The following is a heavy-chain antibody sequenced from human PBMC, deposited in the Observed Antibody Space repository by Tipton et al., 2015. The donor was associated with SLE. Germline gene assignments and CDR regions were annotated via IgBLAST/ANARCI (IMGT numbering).Heavy chain of an antibody. CDR2: IWHNGVNK. CDR3: ARDTGGGVWSGLNF. CDR1: GFSFSNFA. V-gene: IGHV3-33*01. D-gene: IGHD3-3*01. J-gene: IGHJ4*02. Sequence: SLRLSCAASGFSFSNFAMYWVRQAPGKGLEWVAVIWHNGVNKYYGDSVKGRFAVSRDNSKNTLFLQMNSLRAEDTAVYYCARDTGGGVWSGLNFWGQGTLVTVSS.